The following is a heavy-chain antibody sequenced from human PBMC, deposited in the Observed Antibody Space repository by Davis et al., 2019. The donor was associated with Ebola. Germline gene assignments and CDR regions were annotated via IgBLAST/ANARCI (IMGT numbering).Heavy chain of an antibody. CDR3: VRDGWGSLFDY. CDR2: IKGDGSVK. D-gene: IGHD6-19*01. V-gene: IGHV3-7*03. Sequence: GESLKISCAASGFTFSSYGMNWVRQAPGKGLEWVAHIKGDGSVKDYVDSVKGRFTISRGNAKNSLYLQMNSLRVEDTAIYYCVRDGWGSLFDYWGQGTLVTVSS. J-gene: IGHJ4*02. CDR1: GFTFSSYG.